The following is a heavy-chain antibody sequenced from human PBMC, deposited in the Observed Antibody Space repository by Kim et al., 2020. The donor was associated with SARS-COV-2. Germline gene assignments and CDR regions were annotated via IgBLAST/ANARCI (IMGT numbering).Heavy chain of an antibody. D-gene: IGHD6-19*01. CDR1: EFTFSTYV. Sequence: GGSLRLSCAASEFTFSTYVMSWVRQAPGKGLEWVSSVSERDGRTFYADSVKGRFTVSSDNSNNMLYLQMDSLRPDDTAIYYCARRFDGWGAFDLWGQGTMVTVSS. V-gene: IGHV3-23*01. CDR3: ARRFDGWGAFDL. CDR2: VSERDGRT. J-gene: IGHJ3*01.